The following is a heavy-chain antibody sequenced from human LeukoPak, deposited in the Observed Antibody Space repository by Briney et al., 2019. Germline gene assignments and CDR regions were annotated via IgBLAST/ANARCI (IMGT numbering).Heavy chain of an antibody. CDR3: ARDIAPIGIAAAGGEGDY. V-gene: IGHV3-23*01. Sequence: GGSLRLSCAASGFTFRSFAMSWVRQAPGKGLEWVSSINGNDYRTFYADSVKGRFTISRDNSKNTLYLQINSLRAEDTAVNYCARDIAPIGIAAAGGEGDYWGQGTLVTVSS. D-gene: IGHD6-13*01. CDR2: INGNDYRT. CDR1: GFTFRSFA. J-gene: IGHJ4*02.